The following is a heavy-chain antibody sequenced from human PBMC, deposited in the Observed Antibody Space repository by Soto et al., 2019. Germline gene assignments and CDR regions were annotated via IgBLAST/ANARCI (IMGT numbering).Heavy chain of an antibody. CDR1: GYTFTSYY. Sequence: ASVKVSCKASGYTFTSYYMHWVRQAPGQGLEWMGIINPSGGSTSYAQKFQGRVTMTRDTPTSTVYLQLSSLTSEDTAVYYCARDADTHYYSSANYYTDNYDYGLDPWGQGTPVTVSS. J-gene: IGHJ5*02. D-gene: IGHD2-2*02. CDR2: INPSGGST. CDR3: ARDADTHYYSSANYYTDNYDYGLDP. V-gene: IGHV1-46*01.